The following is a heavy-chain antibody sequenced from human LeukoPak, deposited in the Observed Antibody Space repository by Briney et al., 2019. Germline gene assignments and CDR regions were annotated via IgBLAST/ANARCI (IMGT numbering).Heavy chain of an antibody. D-gene: IGHD2-2*02. J-gene: IGHJ4*02. V-gene: IGHV1-69*04. CDR3: ARVKCSSTSCYRGYFDY. Sequence: SVKVSCKASGGTSSSYAISWVRQAPGQGLEWMGRIIPIFGIANYAQKFQGRVTITADKSTSTAYMELSSLRSEDTAVYYCARVKCSSTSCYRGYFDYWGQGTLVTVSS. CDR2: IIPIFGIA. CDR1: GGTSSSYA.